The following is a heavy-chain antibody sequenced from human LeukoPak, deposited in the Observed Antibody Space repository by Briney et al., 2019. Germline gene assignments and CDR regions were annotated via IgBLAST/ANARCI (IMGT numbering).Heavy chain of an antibody. CDR1: GGSVSDSDYY. V-gene: IGHV4-61*08. D-gene: IGHD3-10*01. J-gene: IGHJ4*02. Sequence: SETLSLTCTVSGGSVSDSDYYWSWIRQLPGKGLEWIGYDYCGGNTNYDPSLKRRVTISVDTSKNQFSLTLTSVTAADTAVYFCARDHFGSLDSWGQGILVTDSS. CDR3: ARDHFGSLDS. CDR2: DYCGGNT.